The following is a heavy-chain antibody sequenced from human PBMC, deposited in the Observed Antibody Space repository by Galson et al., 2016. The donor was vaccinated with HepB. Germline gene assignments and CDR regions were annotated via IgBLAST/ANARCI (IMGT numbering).Heavy chain of an antibody. Sequence: SLRLSCAASGFTFSSYAMNWVRQAPGKGLEWVSAISGSGSSTYYADSVKGRFTISRDNSKNTLYLQMNSLRVEDTAVYYCAKGTTLQVHFGYFDHWGQGTLVTASS. CDR1: GFTFSSYA. V-gene: IGHV3-23*01. CDR3: AKGTTLQVHFGYFDH. D-gene: IGHD1/OR15-1a*01. CDR2: ISGSGSST. J-gene: IGHJ4*02.